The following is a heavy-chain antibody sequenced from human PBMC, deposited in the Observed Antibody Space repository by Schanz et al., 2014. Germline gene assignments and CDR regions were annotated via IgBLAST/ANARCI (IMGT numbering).Heavy chain of an antibody. Sequence: QVQLVQSGSEVKKPGASVKVSCKASGYTFSSYGISWVRQAPGQGLEWMGWISANNGNTNKAQKLQGRVTMTTDTSTSTAYMELRSLRSDDTAVYYCARRADYDGSGSYLFGNWFDPWGQGTLVTVSS. D-gene: IGHD3-10*01. CDR2: ISANNGNT. CDR3: ARRADYDGSGSYLFGNWFDP. CDR1: GYTFSSYG. J-gene: IGHJ5*02. V-gene: IGHV1-18*04.